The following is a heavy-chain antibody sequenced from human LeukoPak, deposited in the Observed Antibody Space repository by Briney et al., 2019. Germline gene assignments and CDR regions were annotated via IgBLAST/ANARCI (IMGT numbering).Heavy chain of an antibody. CDR2: ISYDGSNK. D-gene: IGHD3-3*01. Sequence: GGSLRLSCTASGFTFSDHAINWVRQAPGKGLEWVAVISYDGSNKYYADSVKGRFTISRDNSKNTLYLQMNSLRAEDTAVYYCARPTVSYYDFWSGYSSNWFDPWGQGTLVTVSS. CDR1: GFTFSDHA. J-gene: IGHJ5*02. V-gene: IGHV3-30-3*01. CDR3: ARPTVSYYDFWSGYSSNWFDP.